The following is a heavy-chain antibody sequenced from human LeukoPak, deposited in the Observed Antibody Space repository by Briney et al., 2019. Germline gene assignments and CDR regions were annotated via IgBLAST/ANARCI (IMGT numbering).Heavy chain of an antibody. V-gene: IGHV4-34*01. CDR2: INHSGST. CDR3: ASRITMVRGVIIPHGFDP. J-gene: IGHJ5*02. Sequence: PSETLSLTCAVYGGSFSGYYWSWIRQPPGKGLEWIGEINHSGSTNYNPSLKSRVTISVDTSKNQFSLKLSSVTAADTAVYYCASRITMVRGVIIPHGFDPWGQGTLVTVSS. D-gene: IGHD3-10*01. CDR1: GGSFSGYY.